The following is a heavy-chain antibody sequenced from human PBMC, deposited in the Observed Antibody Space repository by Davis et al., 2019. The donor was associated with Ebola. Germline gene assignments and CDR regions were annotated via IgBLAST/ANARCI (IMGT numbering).Heavy chain of an antibody. J-gene: IGHJ4*02. CDR2: VSGSGAGT. CDR1: GFTFSSYA. Sequence: GGSLRLSCAASGFTFSSYAMTWVRQAPGKGLEWVSAVSGSGAGTYYADSVKGRFTISRDNSKNTLYLQMTSLRAEDTAVYYCAGGDFWSGQFDYWGQGTLVTVSS. V-gene: IGHV3-23*01. CDR3: AGGDFWSGQFDY. D-gene: IGHD3-3*01.